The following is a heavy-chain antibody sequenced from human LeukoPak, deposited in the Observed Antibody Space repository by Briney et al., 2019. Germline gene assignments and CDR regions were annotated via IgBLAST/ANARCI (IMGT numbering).Heavy chain of an antibody. V-gene: IGHV3-23*01. CDR2: ISGSGGST. D-gene: IGHD2-2*01. Sequence: GGSLRLSCAASGFTFSSYAMSWVRQAPGKGLEWVSAISGSGGSTYGADSVKGRFTISRDNSKNTLYLQMNSLRAEDTAVYYCANGLQGYRSSTSCSNFDYWGQGTLVTVSS. CDR1: GFTFSSYA. CDR3: ANGLQGYRSSTSCSNFDY. J-gene: IGHJ4*02.